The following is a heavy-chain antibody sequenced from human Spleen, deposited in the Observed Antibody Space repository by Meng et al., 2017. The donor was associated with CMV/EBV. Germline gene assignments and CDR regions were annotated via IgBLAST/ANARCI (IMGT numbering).Heavy chain of an antibody. Sequence: PSCAACGFTFSSYWMHGGRQARRRGLVWVSRINDDGSSKSYADSVKGRFTISSDNAKNSLYLQMNSLRAEDTAVYCCARGAGGYSSSWGQGTLVTVSS. CDR3: ARGAGGYSSS. CDR1: GFTFSSYW. CDR2: INDDGSSK. D-gene: IGHD6-13*01. V-gene: IGHV3-74*01. J-gene: IGHJ4*02.